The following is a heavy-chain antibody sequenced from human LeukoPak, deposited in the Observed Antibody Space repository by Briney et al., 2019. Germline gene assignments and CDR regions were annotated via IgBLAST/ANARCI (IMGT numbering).Heavy chain of an antibody. D-gene: IGHD3-10*01. V-gene: IGHV1-2*02. Sequence: GASVTVSCTASGYTFTAYYVHWVRQAPGQGLEWMGWISPYNGVTRYAQKSQGRVTLTTDTSISTAYLELTGLKFDDTAIYYCARIEGSAATLDDWGQGTLVTVSS. J-gene: IGHJ4*02. CDR2: ISPYNGVT. CDR1: GYTFTAYY. CDR3: ARIEGSAATLDD.